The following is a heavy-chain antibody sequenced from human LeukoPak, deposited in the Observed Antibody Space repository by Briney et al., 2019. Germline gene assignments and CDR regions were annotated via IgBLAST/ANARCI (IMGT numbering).Heavy chain of an antibody. J-gene: IGHJ4*02. D-gene: IGHD3-22*01. CDR3: ARQGGLGYYYDSSGMFDY. Sequence: GESLQISCNGSGYSFTSYWIGWVRQLPGKGLEWMGIIYPGDSETRYSPSFQGQVTISADKSISTAYLQWSSMKASDTAMYYCARQGGLGYYYDSSGMFDYWGQGTLVTVSS. CDR1: GYSFTSYW. CDR2: IYPGDSET. V-gene: IGHV5-51*01.